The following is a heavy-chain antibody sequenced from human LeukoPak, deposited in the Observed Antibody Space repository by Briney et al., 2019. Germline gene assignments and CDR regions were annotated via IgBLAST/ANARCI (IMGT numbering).Heavy chain of an antibody. J-gene: IGHJ6*02. CDR1: GFTFSSCA. D-gene: IGHD4-17*01. Sequence: PGGSLRLSCAASGFTFSSCAMGWVRQAPGKGLEWVSGISDSGVTTYHADSVKGRFTISRDNSKNTLYLQMNSLRAEDTALYYCAKSRGQYGDYLFYYYGMDVWGQGTTVTVSS. CDR2: ISDSGVTT. CDR3: AKSRGQYGDYLFYYYGMDV. V-gene: IGHV3-23*01.